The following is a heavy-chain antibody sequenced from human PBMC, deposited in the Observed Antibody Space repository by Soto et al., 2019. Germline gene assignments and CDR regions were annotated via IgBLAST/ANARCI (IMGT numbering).Heavy chain of an antibody. CDR2: IYYNGRT. D-gene: IGHD3-10*01. CDR1: CGSINDTNYS. Sequence: PSETLALTCSVSCGSINDTNYSWVWIRQPPGKGLEWIGMIYYNGRTYYSESLKSRVTISVDPSKNQISLKVTSVTAADRAVYYCARSGSRGLLRDGFDPWGHGSLVTVSS. J-gene: IGHJ5*02. V-gene: IGHV4-39*01. CDR3: ARSGSRGLLRDGFDP.